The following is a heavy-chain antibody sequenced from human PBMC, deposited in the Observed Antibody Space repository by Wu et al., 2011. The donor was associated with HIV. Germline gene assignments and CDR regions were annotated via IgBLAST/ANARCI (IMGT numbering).Heavy chain of an antibody. CDR3: ARAYDLWSGSGYYYYMDV. J-gene: IGHJ6*03. CDR2: IIPNSGTT. CDR1: GDSLTKYA. Sequence: QVLLVQSGAEVKKPGSSVKVSCKASGDSLTKYAFSWVRQAPGQGLEWMGGIIPNSGTTNYAQKFQGRVTITADESTSTTYLELSSLRSEDTAVYYCARAYDLWSGSGYYYYMDVWGKGTTVSVSS. D-gene: IGHD3-3*01. V-gene: IGHV1-69*12.